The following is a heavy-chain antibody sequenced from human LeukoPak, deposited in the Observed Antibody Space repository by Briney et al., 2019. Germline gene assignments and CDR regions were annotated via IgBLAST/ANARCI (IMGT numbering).Heavy chain of an antibody. D-gene: IGHD2-2*02. CDR2: IYYSGST. CDR1: GGSISSYY. CDR3: AREYCSSTSCYTGEWFDP. V-gene: IGHV4-59*01. Sequence: SETLSLTCTVHGGSISSYYWSWLRQPPGKGLEWVGYIYYSGSTNYNPSLKSRVTRPVDTSKNQFSLKLSSVTAADTAVYYCAREYCSSTSCYTGEWFDPWGQGTLVTVSS. J-gene: IGHJ5*02.